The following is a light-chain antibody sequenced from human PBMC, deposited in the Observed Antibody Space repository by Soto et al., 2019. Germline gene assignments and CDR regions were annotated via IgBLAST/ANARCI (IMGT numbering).Light chain of an antibody. CDR2: KAS. J-gene: IGKJ4*01. CDR3: QKCKVAPFT. Sequence: DIQMTQSPSTLSGSVGDRVTITCRASQTISSWLAWYQQKPGKAPKLLIYKASTLQSGVPSRFSGSGSGTDFTLTISSLQPEDVATYYCQKCKVAPFTFAGGTKVDIK. CDR1: QTISSW. V-gene: IGKV1-5*03.